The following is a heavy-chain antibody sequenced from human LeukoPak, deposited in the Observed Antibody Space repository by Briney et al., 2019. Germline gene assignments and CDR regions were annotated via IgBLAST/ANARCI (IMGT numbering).Heavy chain of an antibody. J-gene: IGHJ3*02. CDR3: ARVGWEYAFDI. D-gene: IGHD6-19*01. V-gene: IGHV4-38-2*02. CDR1: GYSISTAYY. Sequence: PSETLSLTCSVSGYSISTAYYWGWIRQPPGKGLEWIGNIYHGGSTYYNPSLRSRVTISVDTSKNQFSLKLSSVTAADTAVYYCARVGWEYAFDIWGQGTMVTVSS. CDR2: IYHGGST.